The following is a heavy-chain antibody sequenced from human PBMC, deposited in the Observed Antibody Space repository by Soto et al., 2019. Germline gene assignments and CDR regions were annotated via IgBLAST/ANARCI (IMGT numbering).Heavy chain of an antibody. CDR2: INPNSGGT. Sequence: QVPLVQSGAEVKKPGASVKVSCKASGYTFTGYYMHWVRQAPGQGLEWMGWINPNSGGTNYAQKFQGRVTMTRDTSISTAYMELSRLRSDDTAVYYCAREKDCSGGSCYEYFQHWGQGTLVTVSS. CDR3: AREKDCSGGSCYEYFQH. J-gene: IGHJ1*01. CDR1: GYTFTGYY. V-gene: IGHV1-2*02. D-gene: IGHD2-15*01.